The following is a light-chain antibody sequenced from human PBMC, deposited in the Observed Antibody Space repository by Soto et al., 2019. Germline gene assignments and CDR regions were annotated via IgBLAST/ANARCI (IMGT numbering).Light chain of an antibody. J-gene: IGLJ1*01. CDR2: GNT. CDR3: SSYSISTAYL. CDR1: SSNIGAGYD. V-gene: IGLV1-40*01. Sequence: QSVLTQPPSVSGAPGQRVTISCTGSSSNIGAGYDVHWYQQFPGTTPKFLIYGNTNRPSGVPDRFPASKSGTSASLDITGLQAEDEAEYFCSSYSISTAYLFGTGTKVTVL.